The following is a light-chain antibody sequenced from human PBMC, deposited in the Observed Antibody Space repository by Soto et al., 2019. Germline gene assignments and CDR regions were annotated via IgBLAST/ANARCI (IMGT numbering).Light chain of an antibody. CDR2: DAS. CDR3: QQRSNWPLYT. J-gene: IGKJ2*01. V-gene: IGKV3-11*01. CDR1: QSVSSY. Sequence: IVLTQSPATLSLSPGERATLSCRASQSVSSYLAWYQQKPGQAPRLLIYDASNRATGIPARSSGSGSGTDFTLTIRSLAPEDFAVYYCQQRSNWPLYTFGQGTKLEIK.